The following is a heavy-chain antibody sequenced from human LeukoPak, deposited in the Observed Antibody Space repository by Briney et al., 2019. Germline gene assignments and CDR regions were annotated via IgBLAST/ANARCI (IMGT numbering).Heavy chain of an antibody. CDR3: ARDVMYSSGKYYYGMDV. J-gene: IGHJ6*02. D-gene: IGHD6-19*01. CDR2: ISAYNGNT. CDR1: GYTFTSYG. V-gene: IGHV1-18*01. Sequence: ASVKVSCEASGYTFTSYGISWVRQAPGQGLEWMGWISAYNGNTNYAQKLQGRVTMTTDTSTSTAYMELRSLRSDDTAVYYCARDVMYSSGKYYYGMDVWGQGTTVTVSS.